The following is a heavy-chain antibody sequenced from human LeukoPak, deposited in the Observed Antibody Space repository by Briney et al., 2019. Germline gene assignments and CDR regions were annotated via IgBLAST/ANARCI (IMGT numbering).Heavy chain of an antibody. J-gene: IGHJ4*02. Sequence: PGMSLRLSCAASGFTFNTYGMHWVRQTPGKGLEWVSVIWFDGSKIYYTDSVKGRFTISRDNSKNTLFLQMNSLRAEDSGVYYCARDLAKGRYFDYWGEGTLVTVSS. CDR1: GFTFNTYG. CDR2: IWFDGSKI. V-gene: IGHV3-33*01. D-gene: IGHD1-26*01. CDR3: ARDLAKGRYFDY.